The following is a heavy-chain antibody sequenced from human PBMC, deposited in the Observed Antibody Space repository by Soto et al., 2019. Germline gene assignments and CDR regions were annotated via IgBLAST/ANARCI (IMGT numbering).Heavy chain of an antibody. V-gene: IGHV4-61*01. CDR2: IYDTGTT. Sequence: QVQLQESGPGLVKPSETLSLNCTVSGASVRSGSYYWSWVRQPPGRGLEWIGYIYDTGTTNYNPSLKSRVTMSVDTSKNQCSLKLNSLTAADTAVYYCARVEDYGDYFDYWGQGTLVTVSS. J-gene: IGHJ4*02. CDR3: ARVEDYGDYFDY. D-gene: IGHD4-17*01. CDR1: GASVRSGSYY.